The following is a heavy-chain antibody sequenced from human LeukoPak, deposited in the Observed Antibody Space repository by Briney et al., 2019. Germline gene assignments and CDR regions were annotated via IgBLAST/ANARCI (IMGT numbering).Heavy chain of an antibody. J-gene: IGHJ3*02. CDR1: GYTFTSYG. CDR3: ARDLRVDGSGSSAFDI. Sequence: ASVKVSRKASGYTFTSYGISWVRQAPGQGLEWMGWISAYNGNTNYAQKLQGRVTMTADTSTSTAYMELRSLRSDDTAVYYCARDLRVDGSGSSAFDIWGQGTMVTVSS. CDR2: ISAYNGNT. V-gene: IGHV1-18*01. D-gene: IGHD3-10*01.